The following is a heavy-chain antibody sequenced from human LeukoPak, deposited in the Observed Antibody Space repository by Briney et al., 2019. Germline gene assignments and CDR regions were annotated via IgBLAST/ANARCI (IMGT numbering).Heavy chain of an antibody. D-gene: IGHD1-26*01. CDR2: ISYDGSNK. Sequence: GRYLRLSCAASGFTFSSYGMHWVRQAPGKGLEWVAVISYDGSNKYYADSVKGRFTISRDNSKNTLYLQMNSLRAEDTAVYYCAKEGSFSGSYSYYFDYWGQGTLVTVSS. V-gene: IGHV3-30*18. J-gene: IGHJ4*02. CDR1: GFTFSSYG. CDR3: AKEGSFSGSYSYYFDY.